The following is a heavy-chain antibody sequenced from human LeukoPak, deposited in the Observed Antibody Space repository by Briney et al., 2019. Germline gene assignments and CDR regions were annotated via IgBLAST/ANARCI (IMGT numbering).Heavy chain of an antibody. V-gene: IGHV3-33*01. CDR2: IWYDGSNK. CDR3: ARAPTYSSSYYYYGMDV. D-gene: IGHD6-6*01. Sequence: PGGSLRLSCAASGFTFSSYGMHWVRQAPGKGLEWVAVIWYDGSNKYHADSVKGRFTISRDNSKNTLYLQMNSLRAEDTAVYYCARAPTYSSSYYYYGMDVWGQGTTVTVSS. CDR1: GFTFSSYG. J-gene: IGHJ6*02.